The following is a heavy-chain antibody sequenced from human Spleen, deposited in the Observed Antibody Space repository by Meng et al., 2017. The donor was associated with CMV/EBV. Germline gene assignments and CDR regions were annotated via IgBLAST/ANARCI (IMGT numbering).Heavy chain of an antibody. CDR1: GFTLSSYA. CDR3: AKDSSGWHKDY. J-gene: IGHJ4*02. V-gene: IGHV3-23*01. Sequence: CPASGFTLSSYAMSCVRPAPGRGLEWVSTISGSGGSTYYADSVKGRFTISRDNSKNTLYLQMNGLRAEDTAVYYCAKDSSGWHKDYWGQGALVTVSS. D-gene: IGHD6-19*01. CDR2: ISGSGGST.